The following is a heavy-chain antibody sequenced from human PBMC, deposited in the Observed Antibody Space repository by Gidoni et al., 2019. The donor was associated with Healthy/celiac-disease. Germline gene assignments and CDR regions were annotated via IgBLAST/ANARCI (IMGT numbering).Heavy chain of an antibody. J-gene: IGHJ4*02. CDR1: GGACSVYY. CDR2: INNSERT. Sequence: QVQLQQRGAGLCKPPETLDLPCAVYGGACSVYYWSWLRQPQGKGREWIGEINNSERTNYNPSLKRRVTISVDTSKNQVSLKLSSVTAADTAVYYCARGPMRAARTRSDFDYWGQGTLVTGSS. CDR3: ARGPMRAARTRSDFDY. D-gene: IGHD1-26*01. V-gene: IGHV4-34*01.